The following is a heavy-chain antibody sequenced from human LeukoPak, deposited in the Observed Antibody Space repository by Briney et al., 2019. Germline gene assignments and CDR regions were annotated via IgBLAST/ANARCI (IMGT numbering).Heavy chain of an antibody. D-gene: IGHD3-9*01. CDR3: ARREAYYDILTGYLEHDAFDI. CDR1: GGSISSYY. Sequence: ASETLSLTCTVSGGSISSYYWSWIRQPPGKGLEWIGYIYYSGSTNYNPSLKSRVTISVDTSKIQFSLKLSSVTAADTAVYYCARREAYYDILTGYLEHDAFDIWGQGTMVTVSS. CDR2: IYYSGST. J-gene: IGHJ3*02. V-gene: IGHV4-59*01.